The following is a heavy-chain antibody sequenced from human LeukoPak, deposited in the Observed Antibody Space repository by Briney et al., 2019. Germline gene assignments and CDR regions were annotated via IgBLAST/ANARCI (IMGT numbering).Heavy chain of an antibody. J-gene: IGHJ4*02. D-gene: IGHD4-23*01. Sequence: PGGSLRLSCAASGFTFDDYGMSWVRHAPGKGLEWVSGINWNGGSTGYAHSVKGRFTISRDNAKKSLYLQMNSLRAEDTALYYCARDFSTVVPDYWGQGTLVTVSS. CDR1: GFTFDDYG. CDR2: INWNGGST. CDR3: ARDFSTVVPDY. V-gene: IGHV3-20*04.